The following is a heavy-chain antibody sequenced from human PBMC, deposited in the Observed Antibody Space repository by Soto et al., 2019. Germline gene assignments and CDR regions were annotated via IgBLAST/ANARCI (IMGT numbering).Heavy chain of an antibody. CDR2: IYYTGIT. V-gene: IGHV4-59*01. CDR3: ARALDYDFWGGRNWFDP. CDR1: GGSITDNY. D-gene: IGHD3-3*01. Sequence: QVQLQQSGPGLLKPSETLSLTCSVSGGSITDNYWTWIRQSPAKGLEWVGYIYYTGITNYNPSLKRRVTISLDRSKNQFSLKLDSVTAADTAVYYCARALDYDFWGGRNWFDPWGQGTLVTVSS. J-gene: IGHJ5*02.